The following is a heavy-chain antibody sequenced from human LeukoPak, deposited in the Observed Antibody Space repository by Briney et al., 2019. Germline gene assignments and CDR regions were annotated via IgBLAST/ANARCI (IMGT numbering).Heavy chain of an antibody. CDR1: GGSISSSSYY. J-gene: IGHJ4*02. Sequence: SETLSLTCTVSGGSISSSSYYWGWIRQPPGKGLEWIGSIYYSGSTYYNPSLKSRVTISVDTSKNQFSLKLSSVTAADTAVYYCARDDRQLVPFDYWGQGTLVTVSS. CDR3: ARDDRQLVPFDY. CDR2: IYYSGST. D-gene: IGHD6-6*01. V-gene: IGHV4-39*07.